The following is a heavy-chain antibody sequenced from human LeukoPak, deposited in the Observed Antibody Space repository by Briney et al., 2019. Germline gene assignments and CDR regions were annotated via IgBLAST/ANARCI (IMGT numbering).Heavy chain of an antibody. CDR2: IYYSGST. J-gene: IGHJ3*02. CDR3: ARERLNVLLWFGENDAFDI. Sequence: SETLSLTCTVSGGSISSGGYYWSWIRQHPGKGLEWIGYIYYSGSTYYNPSLKSRVTISVDTSKNQFSLKLSSVTAADTAVYYCARERLNVLLWFGENDAFDIWGQGTMVTVSS. D-gene: IGHD3-10*01. V-gene: IGHV4-31*03. CDR1: GGSISSGGYY.